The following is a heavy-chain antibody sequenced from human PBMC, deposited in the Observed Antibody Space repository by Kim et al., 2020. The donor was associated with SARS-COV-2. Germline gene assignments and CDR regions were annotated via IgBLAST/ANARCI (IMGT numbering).Heavy chain of an antibody. CDR2: IIPIFGTA. CDR1: GGTFSSYA. J-gene: IGHJ6*02. CDR3: ARREVLSSGYYEPDYYYYGMDV. D-gene: IGHD3-22*01. Sequence: SVKVSCKASGGTFSSYAISWVRQAPGQGLEWMGGIIPIFGTANYAQKFQGRVTITADESTSTAYMELSSLRSEDTAVYYCARREVLSSGYYEPDYYYYGMDVWGQGTTVTVSS. V-gene: IGHV1-69*13.